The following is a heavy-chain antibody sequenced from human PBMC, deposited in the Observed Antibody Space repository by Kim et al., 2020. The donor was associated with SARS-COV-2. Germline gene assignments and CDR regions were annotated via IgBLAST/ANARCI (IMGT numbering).Heavy chain of an antibody. CDR3: GRDSVLYNLSWIDY. D-gene: IGHD2-2*02. Sequence: GGSLRLSCEASEFTFSSYWMTWVRLAPGKGLEWVANIKQDGSEKYYVDSVKGRFTISRDNARNSLYLQMNSLRAEDTAVYYCGRDSVLYNLSWIDYWGQGTLVTVSS. J-gene: IGHJ4*02. CDR2: IKQDGSEK. CDR1: EFTFSSYW. V-gene: IGHV3-7*03.